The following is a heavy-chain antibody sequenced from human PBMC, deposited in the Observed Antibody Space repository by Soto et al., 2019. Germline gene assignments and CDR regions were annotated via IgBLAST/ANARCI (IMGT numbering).Heavy chain of an antibody. CDR1: GYSFTSFG. V-gene: IGHV1-18*04. D-gene: IGHD3-10*01. CDR2: ISAYNGNT. CDR3: ASDASYSNNWFDP. J-gene: IGHJ5*02. Sequence: ASVKVSCKASGYSFTSFGISWVRQAPGPGLEWMGWISAYNGNTRYAQKFQDRVTMATDTSTNTAYMELRSLRSDDTAVYYCASDASYSNNWFDPWGQGSLVTVSS.